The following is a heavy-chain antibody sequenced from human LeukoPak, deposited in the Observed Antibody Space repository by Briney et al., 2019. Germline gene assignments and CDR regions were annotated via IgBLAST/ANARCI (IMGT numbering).Heavy chain of an antibody. V-gene: IGHV4-31*03. Sequence: SQTLSLTCTVSGVSISSGGYYWSWIRQHPGKGLEWIGYIYYSGSTYYNPSLKSRVTISVDTSKNQFSLKLSSVTAADTAVYYCARLDSSSWSRYYYYYGMDVWGQGTTVTVSS. CDR3: ARLDSSSWSRYYYYYGMDV. J-gene: IGHJ6*02. D-gene: IGHD6-13*01. CDR2: IYYSGST. CDR1: GVSISSGGYY.